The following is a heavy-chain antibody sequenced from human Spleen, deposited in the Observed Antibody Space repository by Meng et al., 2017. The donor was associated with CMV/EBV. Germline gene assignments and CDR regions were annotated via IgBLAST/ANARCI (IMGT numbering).Heavy chain of an antibody. V-gene: IGHV3-30-3*02. CDR1: GLNISDTA. J-gene: IGHJ5*02. D-gene: IGHD3-3*01. Sequence: GGSLRLSCTASGLNISDTAIQGVRQTPDRGLEWVAVASFAGCPEYYADSVKGRFTISRDSSKNTLYLHMNSLRTEDTAVYSCAISDFWSGPNWFDPWGLGTLVTVSS. CDR3: AISDFWSGPNWFDP. CDR2: ASFAGCPE.